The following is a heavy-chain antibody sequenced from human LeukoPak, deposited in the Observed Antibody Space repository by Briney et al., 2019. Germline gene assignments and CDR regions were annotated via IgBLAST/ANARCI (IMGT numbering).Heavy chain of an antibody. Sequence: QAGGSLRLSCAASGFTFSNYAMSWVRQAPGKGLEWVSAISGSGSSTYYADSVKGRFTISRDNSKNTLCLQMNSLKAEDTAVYYCAKTTVAVASPLYWGQGALVTVSS. CDR3: AKTTVAVASPLY. CDR2: ISGSGSST. V-gene: IGHV3-23*01. CDR1: GFTFSNYA. D-gene: IGHD6-19*01. J-gene: IGHJ4*02.